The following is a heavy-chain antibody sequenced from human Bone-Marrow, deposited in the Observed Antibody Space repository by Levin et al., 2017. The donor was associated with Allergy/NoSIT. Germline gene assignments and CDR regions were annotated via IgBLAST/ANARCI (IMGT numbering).Heavy chain of an antibody. CDR1: GGSMRTYY. CDR2: VYGGGST. CDR3: ARNNGDYYDSVTYDPLYLDN. V-gene: IGHV4-4*07. D-gene: IGHD3-22*01. J-gene: IGHJ4*02. Sequence: SETLSLTCSVSGGSMRTYYWSWIRQPAGKGLEWIGRVYGGGSTKYNPSLKSRVTMSLDKSKNNFSLRMTSVTAADTAVYYCARNNGDYYDSVTYDPLYLDNWGRGTLVTVSS.